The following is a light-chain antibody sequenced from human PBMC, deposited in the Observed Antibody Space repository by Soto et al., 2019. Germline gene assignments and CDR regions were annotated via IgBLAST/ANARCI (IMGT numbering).Light chain of an antibody. CDR1: SSDVGGSNG. V-gene: IGLV2-18*02. Sequence: SVLTQPPSVSGSPGQSVAISCTGTSSDVGGSNGVSWYQQPPGTAPKLMIYDVSNRPSGVPDPFPGSKSGNTASLTFFGLYSKNEGDYYCSSYTSTRTYVFGTWTKAT. J-gene: IGLJ1*01. CDR3: SSYTSTRTYV. CDR2: DVS.